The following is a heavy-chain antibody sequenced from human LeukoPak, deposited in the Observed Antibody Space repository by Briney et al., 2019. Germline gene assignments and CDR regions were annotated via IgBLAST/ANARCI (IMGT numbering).Heavy chain of an antibody. CDR3: AKDEDESITGGNWFDP. Sequence: GRSLRLSCAASGFTFSSYGMHWVRQAPGKGLEWVAVISYDGSNKYYADFVKGRFTISRDNSKNTLYLQMNSLRGEDRAVYYCAKDEDESITGGNWFDPWGQGTLVTVSS. V-gene: IGHV3-30*18. D-gene: IGHD1-20*01. CDR2: ISYDGSNK. CDR1: GFTFSSYG. J-gene: IGHJ5*02.